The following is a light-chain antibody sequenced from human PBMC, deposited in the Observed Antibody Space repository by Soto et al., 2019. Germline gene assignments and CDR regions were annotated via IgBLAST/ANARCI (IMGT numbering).Light chain of an antibody. CDR1: QSFSSN. CDR2: GGS. V-gene: IGKV3-15*01. CDR3: QQYNNWPIT. Sequence: TPPPATLSVSPRERATLSCRASQSFSSNVAWYQQKPGQAPRLLIYGGSTRATGIPARFSGSGSGTEFTLTISSLQSEDFEIYYCQQYNNWPITFGQGTRLEIK. J-gene: IGKJ5*01.